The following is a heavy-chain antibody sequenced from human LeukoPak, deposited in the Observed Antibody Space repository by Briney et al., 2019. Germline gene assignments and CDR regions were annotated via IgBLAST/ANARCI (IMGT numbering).Heavy chain of an antibody. J-gene: IGHJ4*02. CDR2: ISNSGGNS. CDR3: AKRVPYSSSWPSLDY. Sequence: GGSLRLSCAASGFTFSSYGMSWVRQAPGKGLEWVSAISNSGGNSYYADSVKGRFTISRDNSKNTLFLQMNSLRGEDTAVYYCAKRVPYSSSWPSLDYWGQGTLVTVSS. CDR1: GFTFSSYG. V-gene: IGHV3-23*01. D-gene: IGHD6-13*01.